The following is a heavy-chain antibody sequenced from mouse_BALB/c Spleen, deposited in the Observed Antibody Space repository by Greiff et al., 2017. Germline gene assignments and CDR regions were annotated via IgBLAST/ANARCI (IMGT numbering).Heavy chain of an antibody. Sequence: SGAELVKPGASVKLSCTASGFNIKDTYMHWVKQRPEQGLEWIGRIDPANGNTKYDPKFQGKATITADTSSNTAYLQLSSLTSEDTAVYYCARWDGSSYLYAMDYWGQGTSVTVSS. J-gene: IGHJ4*01. CDR3: ARWDGSSYLYAMDY. CDR1: GFNIKDTY. D-gene: IGHD1-1*01. V-gene: IGHV14-3*02. CDR2: IDPANGNT.